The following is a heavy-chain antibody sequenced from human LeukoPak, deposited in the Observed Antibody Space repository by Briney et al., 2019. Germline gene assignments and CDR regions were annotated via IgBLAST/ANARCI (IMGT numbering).Heavy chain of an antibody. CDR3: VKGSQVVYSPSFDF. CDR2: IGTNGVST. D-gene: IGHD2-2*01. Sequence: GGSLRLSCSASGFTFRNYAMHWVRQAPGKGLEYVSAIGTNGVSTYYADSVKGRFSISRDNSKNTLYLQVSSLRTEDTAVYYCVKGSQVVYSPSFDFWGQGNMVTVSS. V-gene: IGHV3-64D*08. CDR1: GFTFRNYA. J-gene: IGHJ4*02.